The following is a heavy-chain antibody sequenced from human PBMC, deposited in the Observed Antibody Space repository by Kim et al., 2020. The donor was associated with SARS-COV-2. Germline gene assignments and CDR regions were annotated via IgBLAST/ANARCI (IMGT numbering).Heavy chain of an antibody. D-gene: IGHD2-15*01. CDR1: GFTFSTYS. CDR2: ISGGSNTI. Sequence: GGSLRLSCAASGFTFSTYSMNWVRQAPGKGPEWVSYISGGSNTIYYADSVKGRFTISRENAKSSLYLQMNSLRDEDTDVYYCAREKRSGGYDYNGMDVWGQGTTVTVS. J-gene: IGHJ6*02. CDR3: AREKRSGGYDYNGMDV. V-gene: IGHV3-48*02.